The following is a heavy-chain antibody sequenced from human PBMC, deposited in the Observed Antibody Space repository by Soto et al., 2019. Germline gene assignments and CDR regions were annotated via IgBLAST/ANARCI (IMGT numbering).Heavy chain of an antibody. CDR2: ISESGGST. Sequence: EEELLESGGGLVQPGGSLRLSCAASGFTFSSYAMSWVRQAPGKGLEWVSGISESGGSTYYADSVRGRFTISRDNSKNTLYLKMNSLRAEDTALYYCAKPPGSSSTYYYYMGVWGEGTTVTVTS. D-gene: IGHD6-6*01. CDR1: GFTFSSYA. J-gene: IGHJ6*03. CDR3: AKPPGSSSTYYYYMGV. V-gene: IGHV3-23*01.